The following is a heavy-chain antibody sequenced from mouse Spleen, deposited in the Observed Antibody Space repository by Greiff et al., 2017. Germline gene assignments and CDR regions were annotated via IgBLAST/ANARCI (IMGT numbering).Heavy chain of an antibody. CDR1: GYTFTDYN. V-gene: IGHV1-22*01. D-gene: IGHD2-4*01. CDR3: ATGIYYDYRFAY. J-gene: IGHJ3*01. CDR2: INPNNGGT. Sequence: EVQLQQSGPELVKPGASVKMSCKASGYTFTDYNMHWVKQSHGKSLEWIGYINPNNGGTSYNQKFKGKATLTVNKSSSTAYMELRSLTSEDSAVYYCATGIYYDYRFAYWGQGTLVTVSA.